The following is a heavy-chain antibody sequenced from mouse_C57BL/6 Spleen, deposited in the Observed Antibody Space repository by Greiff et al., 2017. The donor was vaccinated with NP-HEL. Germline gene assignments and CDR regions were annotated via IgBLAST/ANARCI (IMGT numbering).Heavy chain of an antibody. CDR2: IDPSDSYT. V-gene: IGHV1-69*01. J-gene: IGHJ1*03. D-gene: IGHD4-1*01. Sequence: QVQLKQPGAELVMPGASVKLSCKASGYTFTSYWMHWVKQRPGQGLEWIGEIDPSDSYTNYNQKFKGKSTLTVDKSSSTAYMQLSSLTSEDSAVYYCARRTGSFPYWYFDVWGTGTTVTVSS. CDR1: GYTFTSYW. CDR3: ARRTGSFPYWYFDV.